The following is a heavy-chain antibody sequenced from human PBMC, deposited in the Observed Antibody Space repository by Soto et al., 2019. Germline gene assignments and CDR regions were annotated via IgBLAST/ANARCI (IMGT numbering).Heavy chain of an antibody. CDR1: GGSISSGDYY. D-gene: IGHD3-16*01. Sequence: SETLSLTCSVSGGSISSGDYYWSWIRQHPGKGLEWIGFVYYTGTTYYKPSLKSRVSISLETSKNQFSLNLRHVTAADTAVYYCARMFAVVGGPFDYWGQGALVTVS. V-gene: IGHV4-31*03. J-gene: IGHJ4*02. CDR3: ARMFAVVGGPFDY. CDR2: VYYTGTT.